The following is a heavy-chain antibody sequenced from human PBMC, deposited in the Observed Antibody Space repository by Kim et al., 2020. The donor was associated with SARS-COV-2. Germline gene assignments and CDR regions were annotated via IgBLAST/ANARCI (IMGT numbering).Heavy chain of an antibody. J-gene: IGHJ4*02. CDR1: GGSISSSSYY. CDR2: IYYSGST. Sequence: SETLSLTCTVSGGSISSSSYYWGWIRQPPGKGLEWIGSIYYSGSTYYNPSLKSRVTISVDTSKNQFSLKLSTVTAADTAVYYCARIVNYDFWSGSGAIDYWGQGTLVTVSS. D-gene: IGHD3-3*01. V-gene: IGHV4-39*01. CDR3: ARIVNYDFWSGSGAIDY.